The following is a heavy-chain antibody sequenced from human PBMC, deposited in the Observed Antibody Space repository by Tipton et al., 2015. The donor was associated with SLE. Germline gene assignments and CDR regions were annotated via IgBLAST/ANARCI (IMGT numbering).Heavy chain of an antibody. D-gene: IGHD3-9*01. Sequence: TLSLTCAVYGGSFSGYYWSWIRQPPGKGLEWIGEINHSGSTNYNPSLKSRVTISVDTSKNQFSLKLSSVTAADTAVYYCARGPSRLDFDWFYYGMDVWGQGTTVTVSS. CDR2: INHSGST. CDR1: GGSFSGYY. V-gene: IGHV4-34*01. CDR3: ARGPSRLDFDWFYYGMDV. J-gene: IGHJ6*02.